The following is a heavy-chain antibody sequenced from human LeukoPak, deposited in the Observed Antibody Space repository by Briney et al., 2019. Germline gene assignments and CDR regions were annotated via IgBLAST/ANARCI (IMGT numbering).Heavy chain of an antibody. D-gene: IGHD3-22*01. CDR1: SASVTSHH. CDR2: VHFSGST. V-gene: IGHV4-4*07. CDR3: ARDESSRDDSGGYHY. J-gene: IGHJ4*02. Sequence: SETLSLTCAVSSASVTSHHWAWIRQPAGKGLEWVGRVHFSGSTNYNPSLGSRVALSLGKSKNELSLTLKSVSAADTAVYFCARDESSRDDSGGYHYWGRGVLVTVSS.